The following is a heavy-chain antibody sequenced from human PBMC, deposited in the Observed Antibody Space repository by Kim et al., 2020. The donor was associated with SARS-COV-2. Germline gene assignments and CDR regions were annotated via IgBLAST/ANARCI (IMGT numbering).Heavy chain of an antibody. D-gene: IGHD6-13*01. CDR1: GFTFTSYG. CDR2: ISGGGGAT. CDR3: ARDHYSSSWNPGRYFQH. V-gene: IGHV3-23*01. Sequence: GGSLRLSCAASGFTFTSYGMSWVRQAPGKGLEWVSAISGGGGATHSVDSVKGRFTISRDNSKNTLYLQMNSLRAEDTAVYYCARDHYSSSWNPGRYFQHWGQGTLVTVSS. J-gene: IGHJ1*01.